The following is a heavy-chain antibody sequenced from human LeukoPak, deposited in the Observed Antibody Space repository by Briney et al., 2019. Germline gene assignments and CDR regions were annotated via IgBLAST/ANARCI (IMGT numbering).Heavy chain of an antibody. CDR1: GFTFSSYE. D-gene: IGHD1-26*01. CDR3: ARGQGGDFDY. Sequence: QPGGSLRLSCAASGFTFSSYEMNWVRQAPGKGLEWVGRTRNKANSYTTEYAASVKGRFTISRDDSKNSLYLQMNSLKTEDTAVYYCARGQGGDFDYWGQGTLVTVSS. J-gene: IGHJ4*02. CDR2: TRNKANSYTT. V-gene: IGHV3-72*01.